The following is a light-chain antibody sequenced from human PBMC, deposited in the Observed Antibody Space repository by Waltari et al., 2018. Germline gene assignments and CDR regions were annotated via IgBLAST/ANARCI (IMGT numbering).Light chain of an antibody. Sequence: ETVMTQSPATLSVSPGERATLPCRASQSVSSNLAWYQQKPGQAPRLLIYGASTRATGIPARFSGSGSGTEFTLTISSLQSEDFAVYYCQQYNNWPPAWTFGQGTKVEIK. J-gene: IGKJ1*01. V-gene: IGKV3-15*01. CDR3: QQYNNWPPAWT. CDR1: QSVSSN. CDR2: GAS.